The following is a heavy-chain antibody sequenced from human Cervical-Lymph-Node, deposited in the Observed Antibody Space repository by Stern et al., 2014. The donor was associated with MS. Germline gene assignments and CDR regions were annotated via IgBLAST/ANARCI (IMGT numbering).Heavy chain of an antibody. CDR1: GFTFSSYS. Sequence: EVQLVESGGGLVKPGGFLRLSCAASGFTFSSYSMNWVRQAPGKGLEWVSSISSSSSYIYYAGSVKGRFTISRDNTKNSLYLQMNSLRAEDTAVYYCARELGYYDSSGFPAPFDYWGQGTLVTVSS. CDR3: ARELGYYDSSGFPAPFDY. J-gene: IGHJ4*02. D-gene: IGHD3-22*01. V-gene: IGHV3-21*01. CDR2: ISSSSSYI.